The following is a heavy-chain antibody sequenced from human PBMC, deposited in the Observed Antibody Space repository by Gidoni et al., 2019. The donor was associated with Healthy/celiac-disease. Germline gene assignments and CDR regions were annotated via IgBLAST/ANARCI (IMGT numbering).Heavy chain of an antibody. J-gene: IGHJ4*02. V-gene: IGHV3-21*01. Sequence: EVQLVESGGGLVKPGGSLRLACAASGFTFSSYSMNWVRQAPGKGLEWVSSISSSSSYIYYADSVKGRFTISRDNAKNSLYLQMNSLRAEDTAVYYCARDDGVLQLWSDFDYWGQGTLVTVSS. D-gene: IGHD5-18*01. CDR3: ARDDGVLQLWSDFDY. CDR2: ISSSSSYI. CDR1: GFTFSSYS.